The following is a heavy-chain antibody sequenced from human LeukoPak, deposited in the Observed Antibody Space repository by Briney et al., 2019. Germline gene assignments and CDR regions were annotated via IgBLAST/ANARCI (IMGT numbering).Heavy chain of an antibody. V-gene: IGHV4-59*12. Sequence: SETLSLTCTVSGGSISHYFWSWIRQPPGKALEWIGYIYYSGSTNYNPSLKSRVTISVDPSKNQFSLKLYSVTAADTAVYYCARDDYGDYDAFDIWGQGTMVTVPS. CDR3: ARDDYGDYDAFDI. J-gene: IGHJ3*02. D-gene: IGHD4-17*01. CDR2: IYYSGST. CDR1: GGSISHYF.